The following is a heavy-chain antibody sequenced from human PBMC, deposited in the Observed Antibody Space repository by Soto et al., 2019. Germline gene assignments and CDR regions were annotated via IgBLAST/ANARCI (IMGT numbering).Heavy chain of an antibody. V-gene: IGHV3-21*01. CDR2: ISSSSSYI. J-gene: IGHJ5*01. CDR1: GFKCRSFS. Sequence: RLPCSAAGFKCRSFSVNWVLQATGKGLEWVSSISSSSSYIYYADSVKGRFTISRDNAKNSPHLQMNSLRAEDTDLYYYARDLSQDDDGIGDPVPVFDSWGHGT. D-gene: IGHD2-21*01. CDR3: ARDLSQDDDGIGDPVPVFDS.